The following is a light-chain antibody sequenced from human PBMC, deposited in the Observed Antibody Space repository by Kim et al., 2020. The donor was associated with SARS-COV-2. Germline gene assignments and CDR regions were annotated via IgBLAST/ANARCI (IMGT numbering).Light chain of an antibody. CDR1: SRDVGSYNL. CDR3: CSYAGSTTFVV. V-gene: IGLV2-23*02. J-gene: IGLJ2*01. CDR2: EVF. Sequence: SITLSCAGTSRDVGSYNLVSWYQQYPGKAPKLMIYEVFKRPSGVSNRFSGSKSGNTASLTISGLQAEDEADYHCCSYAGSTTFVVFGGGTQLTVL.